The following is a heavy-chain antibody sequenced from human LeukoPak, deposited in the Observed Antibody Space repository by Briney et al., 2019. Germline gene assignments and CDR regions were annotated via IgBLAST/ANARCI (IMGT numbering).Heavy chain of an antibody. Sequence: SETLSLTCAVSGYSISSGYYWGWIRQPPGKGLEWIGSIYHSGSTYYNLSLKSRVNISVDKSKNQFSLKLSSVTAADTAVYYCARLQSGYYGSGSPDYWGQGTLVTVSS. D-gene: IGHD3-10*01. CDR2: IYHSGST. CDR3: ARLQSGYYGSGSPDY. CDR1: GYSISSGYY. V-gene: IGHV4-38-2*01. J-gene: IGHJ4*02.